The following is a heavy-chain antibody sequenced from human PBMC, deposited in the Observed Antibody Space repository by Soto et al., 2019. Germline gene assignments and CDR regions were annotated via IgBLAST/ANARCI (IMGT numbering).Heavy chain of an antibody. D-gene: IGHD4-17*01. CDR1: GDAISRHY. CDR3: VRNYGGNSQFFDL. Sequence: QVQLQESGPGLVKPSETLSLNCSVSGDAISRHYWSWIRQSPGKGLEWLGYFFHTGTARYNPSLRSRVTMSIETSKNQFSLKLTSVTAADTAVYFCVRNYGGNSQFFDLWGRGTLITVSS. V-gene: IGHV4-59*11. J-gene: IGHJ2*01. CDR2: FFHTGTA.